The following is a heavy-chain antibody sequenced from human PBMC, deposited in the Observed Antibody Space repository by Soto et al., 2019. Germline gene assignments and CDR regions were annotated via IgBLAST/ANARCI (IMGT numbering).Heavy chain of an antibody. CDR3: ARGKRYDSSGYYYVGYYGMDV. CDR1: GYTFTSYD. CDR2: MNPNSGNT. Sequence: GASVKVSCKASGYTFTSYDINWVRQATGQGLEWMGWMNPNSGNTGYAQKLQGRVTMTRNTSISTAYMELSSLRSEDTAVYYCARGKRYDSSGYYYVGYYGMDVWGQGTTVTVSS. V-gene: IGHV1-8*01. J-gene: IGHJ6*02. D-gene: IGHD3-22*01.